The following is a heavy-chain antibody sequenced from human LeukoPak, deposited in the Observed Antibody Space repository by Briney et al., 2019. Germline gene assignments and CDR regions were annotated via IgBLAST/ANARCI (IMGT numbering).Heavy chain of an antibody. V-gene: IGHV3-21*04. CDR3: AGLRGYDFWSGYLDV. D-gene: IGHD3-3*01. CDR1: GFTFSSYS. J-gene: IGHJ6*04. CDR2: ISSSSSYI. Sequence: PGGSLRLPCAASGFTFSSYSMNWVRQAPGKGLEWVSSISSSSSYIYYADSVKGRFTISRDNAKNSLYLQMNSLRAEDTAVYYCAGLRGYDFWSGYLDVWGKGTTVTVSS.